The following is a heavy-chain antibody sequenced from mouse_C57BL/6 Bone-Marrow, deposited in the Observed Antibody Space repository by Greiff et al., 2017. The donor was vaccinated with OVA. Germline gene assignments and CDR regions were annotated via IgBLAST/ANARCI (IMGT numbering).Heavy chain of an antibody. CDR2: IYPRDGST. CDR1: GYTFTDHT. V-gene: IGHV1-78*01. D-gene: IGHD1-1*01. CDR3: ARYGSSLYYAMDY. Sequence: VKLVESDAELVKPGASVKISCKVSGYTFTDHTIHWMKQRPEQGLEWIGYIYPRDGSTKYNEKFKGKATLTADKSSSTAYMQLNSLTSEDSAVYFCARYGSSLYYAMDYWGQGTSVTVSS. J-gene: IGHJ4*01.